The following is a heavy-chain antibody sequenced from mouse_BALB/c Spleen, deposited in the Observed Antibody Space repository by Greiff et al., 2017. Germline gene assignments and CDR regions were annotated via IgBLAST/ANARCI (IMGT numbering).Heavy chain of an antibody. Sequence: QVQLQQSGAELVKPGASVKLSCKASGYSFTSYYMYWVKQRPGQGLEWIGEINPSNGGTNFNEKFKSKATLTVDKSSSTAYMQLSSLTSEDSAVYYCTRVRNYYDSSYYYAMDYWGQGTSVTVSS. CDR3: TRVRNYYDSSYYYAMDY. J-gene: IGHJ4*01. CDR2: INPSNGGT. V-gene: IGHV1S81*02. CDR1: GYSFTSYY. D-gene: IGHD1-1*01.